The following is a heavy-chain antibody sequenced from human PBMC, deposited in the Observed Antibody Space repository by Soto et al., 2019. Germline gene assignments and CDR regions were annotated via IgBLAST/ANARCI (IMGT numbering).Heavy chain of an antibody. Sequence: QVQLVQSGAEVKKPGSSVKVSCKASGGTFSSYAISWVRQAPGQGLEWMGGIIPIFGTANYAQKFQGRVTINADEPTSTAYMELSSLRSEDTAVYYCATTTHTVWSAIYGMDVWGQGTTVTVSS. CDR2: IIPIFGTA. D-gene: IGHD3-3*01. V-gene: IGHV1-69*12. CDR3: ATTTHTVWSAIYGMDV. CDR1: GGTFSSYA. J-gene: IGHJ6*02.